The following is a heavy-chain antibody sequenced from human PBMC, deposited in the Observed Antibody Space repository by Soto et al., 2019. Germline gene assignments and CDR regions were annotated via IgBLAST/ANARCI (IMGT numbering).Heavy chain of an antibody. CDR2: ITWNSDNI. CDR3: AKGGRDPGITVAGYKHRVSYFDY. Sequence: PGGSLRLSCAASGFTFDDYAMHWVRQAPGKGLEWVSGITWNSDNIGYADSVKGRFTVSRDNAKDSLYLQMNSLRPEDTALYYCAKGGRDPGITVAGYKHRVSYFDYWGQ. V-gene: IGHV3-9*01. D-gene: IGHD6-19*01. CDR1: GFTFDDYA. J-gene: IGHJ4*02.